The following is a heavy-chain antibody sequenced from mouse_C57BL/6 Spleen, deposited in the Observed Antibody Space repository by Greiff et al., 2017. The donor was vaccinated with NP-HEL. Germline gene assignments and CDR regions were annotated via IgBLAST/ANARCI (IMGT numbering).Heavy chain of an antibody. D-gene: IGHD1-1*01. CDR2: IYPGNSDT. CDR1: GYTFTSYW. Sequence: EVQLQQSGTVLARPGASVKMSCKTSGYTFTSYWMHWVNQRPGQGLEWIGAIYPGNSDTSYNQKFKGKAKLTAVTSASTAYMELSSLTNEDSAVYYCTKDYGSTHWYFDVWGTGTTVTVSS. V-gene: IGHV1-5*01. J-gene: IGHJ1*03. CDR3: TKDYGSTHWYFDV.